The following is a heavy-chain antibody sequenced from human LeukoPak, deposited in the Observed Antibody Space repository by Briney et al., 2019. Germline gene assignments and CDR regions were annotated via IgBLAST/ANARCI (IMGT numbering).Heavy chain of an antibody. CDR2: ISYDGSNK. V-gene: IGHV3-30-3*01. Sequence: PGGSLRLSCAASGFTFSSYAMHWVRQAPGKGLEWVAVISYDGSNKYYADSVKGRFTISRDNSKNTLYLQMNSLRAEDTAVYYCTRVMNLYSSSWYPPYYYYGMDVWGQGTTVTVSS. J-gene: IGHJ6*02. CDR1: GFTFSSYA. D-gene: IGHD6-13*01. CDR3: TRVMNLYSSSWYPPYYYYGMDV.